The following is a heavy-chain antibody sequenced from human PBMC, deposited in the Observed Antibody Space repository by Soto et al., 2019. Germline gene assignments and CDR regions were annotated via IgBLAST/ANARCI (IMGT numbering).Heavy chain of an antibody. V-gene: IGHV4-34*01. CDR3: ARGAYYDFWSGYFGAYYGMDV. CDR2: INHSGST. D-gene: IGHD3-3*01. Sequence: SETLSLTCAVYGGSFSGYYWSWIRQPPGKGLEWIGEINHSGSTNYNPSLKSRVTISVDTSKNQFSLKLSSVTAADTAVYYCARGAYYDFWSGYFGAYYGMDVWGQGTTVTVSS. CDR1: GGSFSGYY. J-gene: IGHJ6*02.